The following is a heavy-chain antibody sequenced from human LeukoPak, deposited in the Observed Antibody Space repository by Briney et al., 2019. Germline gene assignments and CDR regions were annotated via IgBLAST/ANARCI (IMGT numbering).Heavy chain of an antibody. CDR3: ARDNDLLRYFDWPLDY. J-gene: IGHJ4*02. CDR2: ISSSSSYI. CDR1: GFTFSSYS. Sequence: GGSLRLSCAASGFTFSSYSMNWVRQAPGKGLEWVSSISSSSSYIYYANSVKGRFTISRDNAKNSLYLQMNSLRAEDTAVYYCARDNDLLRYFDWPLDYWGQGTLVTVSS. D-gene: IGHD3-9*01. V-gene: IGHV3-21*01.